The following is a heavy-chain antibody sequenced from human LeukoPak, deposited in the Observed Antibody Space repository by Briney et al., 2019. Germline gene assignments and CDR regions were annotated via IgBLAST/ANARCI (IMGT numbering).Heavy chain of an antibody. CDR3: ARLADLLTGYYWFDI. CDR2: IYYSGST. D-gene: IGHD3-9*01. J-gene: IGHJ3*02. Sequence: SETLSLTCTVSGGSVSSGSYYWSWVRQPPGKGLEWIGYIYYSGSTIHNPSLKTQVTISVDTSKNQFSLKLSSVTAADTAVYYCARLADLLTGYYWFDIWGQGTLVTVSS. V-gene: IGHV4-61*01. CDR1: GGSVSSGSYY.